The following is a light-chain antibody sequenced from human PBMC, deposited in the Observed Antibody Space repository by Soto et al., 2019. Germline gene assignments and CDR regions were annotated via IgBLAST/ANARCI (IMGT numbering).Light chain of an antibody. CDR2: AAS. V-gene: IGKV1-39*01. Sequence: DIQMTQSPSSLSASVGDRVTITCRASQSISGYLNWFQHKPGKAPKLLIYAASNLQSGVTSRFSGSGSGTDFTLTISSLQHEDSATFYCQQSYSTPYTFGQGTKVDIK. CDR3: QQSYSTPYT. CDR1: QSISGY. J-gene: IGKJ2*01.